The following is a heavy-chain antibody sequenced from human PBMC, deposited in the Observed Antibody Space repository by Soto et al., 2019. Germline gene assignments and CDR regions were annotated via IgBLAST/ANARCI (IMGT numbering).Heavy chain of an antibody. CDR3: ARSSNGAVPDSINI. Sequence: QVQVVESGGRVVQPGGSLRLSCEGSGFTFSRYAMHWVRQAPGGGLEWVAVISRDGSTTYYGDFVKGRFTVSRDNAKNSVFLSMTSLRADDTAVFYCARSSNGAVPDSINICGQGTLVTVSS. D-gene: IGHD4-17*01. CDR1: GFTFSRYA. J-gene: IGHJ1*01. CDR2: ISRDGSTT. V-gene: IGHV3-30-3*01.